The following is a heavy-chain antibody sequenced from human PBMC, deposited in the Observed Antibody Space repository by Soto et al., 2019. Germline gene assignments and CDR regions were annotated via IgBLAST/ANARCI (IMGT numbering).Heavy chain of an antibody. J-gene: IGHJ4*02. Sequence: SETLSLTCTVSGGSISSYYWSWIRQPPGKGLEWIGLIYDSGYTNYSPSLKSRVTLSVDTSKNQFSLRLNSVTAADTAVYYCARVTGTSGYFDYWGRGALVT. D-gene: IGHD1-1*01. CDR3: ARVTGTSGYFDY. CDR1: GGSISSYY. V-gene: IGHV4-59*01. CDR2: IYDSGYT.